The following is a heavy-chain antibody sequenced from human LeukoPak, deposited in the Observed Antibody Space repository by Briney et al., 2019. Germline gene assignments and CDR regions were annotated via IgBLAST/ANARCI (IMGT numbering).Heavy chain of an antibody. CDR3: AREAPNYYDSSGYYYTFDY. CDR1: GGSISNYY. Sequence: SETLSPTCTVSGGSISNYYWSWLRQPAGKGLEWIGRIYTSGSTKYNPSLKSRVTMSADTSKNQFSLKLSSVTAADTAVYYCAREAPNYYDSSGYYYTFDYWGQGTLVTVSS. CDR2: IYTSGST. V-gene: IGHV4-4*07. D-gene: IGHD3-22*01. J-gene: IGHJ4*02.